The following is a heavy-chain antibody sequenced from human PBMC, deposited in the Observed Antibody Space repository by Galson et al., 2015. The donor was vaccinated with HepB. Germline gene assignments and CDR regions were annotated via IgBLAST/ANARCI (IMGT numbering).Heavy chain of an antibody. CDR3: ARSPYYGSGSYYNVWFDF. Sequence: SVKVSCKASGYTFTDYAMNWVRQAPGQGLEWMGWINTNTGNPTHAQGFTGRFVFSLETSVSTAYLQISSLKAEDTAVYYCARSPYYGSGSYYNVWFDFWGQGTLVTVSS. V-gene: IGHV7-4-1*02. J-gene: IGHJ5*01. D-gene: IGHD3-10*01. CDR1: GYTFTDYA. CDR2: INTNTGNP.